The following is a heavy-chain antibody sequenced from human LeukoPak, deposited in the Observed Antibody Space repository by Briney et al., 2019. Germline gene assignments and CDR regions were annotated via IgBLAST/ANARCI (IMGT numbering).Heavy chain of an antibody. CDR1: GYTFTGYY. J-gene: IGHJ6*03. V-gene: IGHV1-2*02. D-gene: IGHD6-13*01. CDR3: ARILTTIEGSSYYYYMDV. Sequence: PRASVKVSCKASGYTFTGYYMHWVRQAPGQGLEWMGWINPNSGGTNYAQKFQGRVTMTRDTSISTAYMELSRLRSDDTAVYYCARILTTIEGSSYYYYMDVWGKGTTVTVSS. CDR2: INPNSGGT.